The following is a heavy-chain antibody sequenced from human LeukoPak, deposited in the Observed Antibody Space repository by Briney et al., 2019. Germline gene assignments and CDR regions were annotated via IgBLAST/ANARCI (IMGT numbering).Heavy chain of an antibody. CDR1: GFTFSSYG. D-gene: IGHD3-22*01. CDR2: ISYDGSNK. CDR3: ARVLHKRNYDSSTYYGY. J-gene: IGHJ4*02. Sequence: GGSLRLSCAASGFTFSSYGMHWVRQAPGKGLEWVAVISYDGSNKYYADSVKGRFTISRENSKNTLYLQMNSLRAEDTAVYYCARVLHKRNYDSSTYYGYWGQGTLVTVSS. V-gene: IGHV3-30*03.